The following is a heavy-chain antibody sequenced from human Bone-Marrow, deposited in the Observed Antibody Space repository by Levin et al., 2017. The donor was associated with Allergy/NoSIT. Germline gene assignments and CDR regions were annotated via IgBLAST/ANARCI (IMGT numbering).Heavy chain of an antibody. D-gene: IGHD6-13*01. CDR1: GYSFSNFH. CDR2: MRPDTGNT. CDR3: ARGMTAGVDY. V-gene: IGHV1-8*01. Sequence: ASVKVSCKASGYSFSNFHINWMRQATGQGLEWMGWMRPDTGNTGYAQKFQGRITMTRSTSIGTAYMELSSLRSDDTAVYYCARGMTAGVDYWGQGTPITVSS. J-gene: IGHJ4*02.